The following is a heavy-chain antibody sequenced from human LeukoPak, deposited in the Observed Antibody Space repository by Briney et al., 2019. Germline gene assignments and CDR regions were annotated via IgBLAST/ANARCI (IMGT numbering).Heavy chain of an antibody. D-gene: IGHD6-13*01. CDR3: AREYSSSWYDNYYYGMDV. Sequence: SEPLSLTCTLSVDSIRRYYWSWLRQPPGKALEWSGYNYYSGSTNYNPSLKSRVTISVDTSKNQFSLKLSSVTAADTAVYYCAREYSSSWYDNYYYGMDVWGQGTTVTVSS. CDR2: NYYSGST. V-gene: IGHV4-59*01. CDR1: VDSIRRYY. J-gene: IGHJ6*02.